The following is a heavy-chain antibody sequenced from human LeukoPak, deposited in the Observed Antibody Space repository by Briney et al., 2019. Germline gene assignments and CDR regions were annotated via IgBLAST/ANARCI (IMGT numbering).Heavy chain of an antibody. D-gene: IGHD5-24*01. Sequence: SVKVSCKASGGTFSSYTISWVRQAPGQGLEWMGGIIPIFGTANYAQKFQGRVTITADESTSTAYMELSSLRSEDTAVYYCATENRHGYNYAGAYWGQGTLVTVSS. CDR2: IIPIFGTA. J-gene: IGHJ4*02. V-gene: IGHV1-69*13. CDR3: ATENRHGYNYAGAY. CDR1: GGTFSSYT.